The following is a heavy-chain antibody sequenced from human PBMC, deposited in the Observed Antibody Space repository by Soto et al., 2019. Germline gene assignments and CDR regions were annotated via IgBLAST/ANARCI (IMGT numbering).Heavy chain of an antibody. Sequence: GASVKISCKASGYTFTGYYMHWVRQAPGQGLEWMGWINPNSGGTNYAQKFQGRVTMTRDTSISTAYMELSRLRSDDTAVYYCARVVYSGYDYDDYWGQGTLVTVSS. J-gene: IGHJ4*02. CDR3: ARVVYSGYDYDDY. V-gene: IGHV1-2*02. CDR2: INPNSGGT. D-gene: IGHD5-12*01. CDR1: GYTFTGYY.